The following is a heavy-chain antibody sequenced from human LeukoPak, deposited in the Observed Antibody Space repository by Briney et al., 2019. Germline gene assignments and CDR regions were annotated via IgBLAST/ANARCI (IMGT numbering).Heavy chain of an antibody. CDR2: ISSSSSTI. D-gene: IGHD2-2*01. V-gene: IGHV3-48*01. Sequence: GGSLRLSCAASGFTFSSYSMNWVRQAPGKGLEWVSYISSSSSTIYYADSVKGRFTISRDNAKNSLYLQMNSLRAEDTAVYYCASPLPHPYCSSTSCSDAFDIWGQGTMVTVSS. CDR3: ASPLPHPYCSSTSCSDAFDI. CDR1: GFTFSSYS. J-gene: IGHJ3*02.